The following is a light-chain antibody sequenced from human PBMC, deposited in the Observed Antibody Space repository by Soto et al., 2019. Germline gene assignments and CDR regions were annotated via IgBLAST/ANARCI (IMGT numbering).Light chain of an antibody. V-gene: IGLV2-14*01. J-gene: IGLJ1*01. CDR3: SSYTNINTRACV. Sequence: QSVLTQPGSVSGSPGQSITISCTGTSGDIGSYNRVSWYQQHPGKAPKLIIYEVTDRPSGVSNRFSGSKSGNTASLTISGLQAEDEADYYCSSYTNINTRACVFGTGTKLTVL. CDR1: SGDIGSYNR. CDR2: EVT.